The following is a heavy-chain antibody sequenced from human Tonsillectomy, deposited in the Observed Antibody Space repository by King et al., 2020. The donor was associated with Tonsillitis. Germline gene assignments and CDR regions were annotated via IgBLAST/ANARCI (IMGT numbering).Heavy chain of an antibody. CDR1: GYTFTSYG. CDR2: ISAYNGNT. CDR3: ARDTMIAVAGAYYYYGMDV. Sequence: QLVQSGAEVKKPGASVKVSCKASGYTFTSYGISWVRQAPGQGLEWMGWISAYNGNTNYAQKLQGRVTMTTDTSTSTAYMELRSLRSDDTAVYYCARDTMIAVAGAYYYYGMDVWGQGTTVTVSS. J-gene: IGHJ6*02. V-gene: IGHV1-18*01. D-gene: IGHD6-19*01.